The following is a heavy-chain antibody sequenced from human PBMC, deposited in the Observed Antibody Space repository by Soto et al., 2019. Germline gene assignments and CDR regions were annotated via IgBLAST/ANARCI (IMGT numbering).Heavy chain of an antibody. CDR1: GYTFIMYG. V-gene: IGHV1-18*01. Sequence: ASVKVSCKASGYTFIMYGISWVRQAPGQGLGWVGWISSYNGNTDYAQKFRGRVAMTTDTSTSTVYMELRSLRSDDTAVYYCARVDYFDSAGYYNYWGQGTLVTAPQ. D-gene: IGHD3-22*01. J-gene: IGHJ4*02. CDR3: ARVDYFDSAGYYNY. CDR2: ISSYNGNT.